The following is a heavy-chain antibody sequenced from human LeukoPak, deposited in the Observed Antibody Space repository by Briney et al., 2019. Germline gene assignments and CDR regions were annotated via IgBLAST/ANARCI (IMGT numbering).Heavy chain of an antibody. J-gene: IGHJ4*02. V-gene: IGHV3-23*01. CDR3: AKALYRYSSGCYFDY. CDR2: ISGSGGST. D-gene: IGHD6-19*01. Sequence: GGSLRLSCAASGFTFSSYAMSWVRQAPGKGLEWVSAISGSGGSTYYADSVKGRFTISRDNSKNTLYLQMNSLRAEDTAVYYCAKALYRYSSGCYFDYWGQGTLVTVSS. CDR1: GFTFSSYA.